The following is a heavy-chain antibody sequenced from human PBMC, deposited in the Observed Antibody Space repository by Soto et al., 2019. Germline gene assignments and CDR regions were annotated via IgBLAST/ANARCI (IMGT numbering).Heavy chain of an antibody. J-gene: IGHJ5*02. D-gene: IGHD2-2*01. CDR3: TTTDPSYAGWFDP. V-gene: IGHV3-15*01. CDR2: IKSKTDGGTT. Sequence: PGGSLRLSCAASGFTFSNAWMSWVRQAPGKGLEWVGRIKSKTDGGTTDYAAPVKGRFTISRDDSKNTLYLQMNSLKTEDTAVYYCTTTDPSYAGWFDPWGQGTLVTVSS. CDR1: GFTFSNAW.